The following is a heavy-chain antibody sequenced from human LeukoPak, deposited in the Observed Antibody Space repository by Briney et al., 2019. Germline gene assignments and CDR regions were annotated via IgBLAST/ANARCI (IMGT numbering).Heavy chain of an antibody. CDR1: GYSFTGYY. V-gene: IGHV1-2*02. CDR2: INPNNGDT. D-gene: IGHD3-3*01. Sequence: ASVKVSRKASGYSFTGYYIHWVRQAPGQGLDCVGWINPNNGDTQYAQKSQGRVTMTRETSISRAYMELTRLRSDDTAVYYCARGSETYYDFWSGSSFDYWGQGTLVTVSS. CDR3: ARGSETYYDFWSGSSFDY. J-gene: IGHJ4*02.